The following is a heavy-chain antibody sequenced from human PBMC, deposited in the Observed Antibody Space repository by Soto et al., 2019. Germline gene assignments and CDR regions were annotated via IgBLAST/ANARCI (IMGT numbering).Heavy chain of an antibody. CDR1: GGSFSGYF. CDR2: ISHSGSR. CDR3: ARGLAYDRPITVAEPFDS. D-gene: IGHD6-19*01. J-gene: IGHJ4*02. V-gene: IGHV4-34*02. Sequence: QVQLQQWGAGLLKASETLSLTCVVSGGSFSGYFWTWIRQSPGRGLEWIGEISHSGSRNYNPAFQSRVIISVGSSKNHVPLKLSSVTAADSATYFCARGLAYDRPITVAEPFDSWGQGTLVTVSS.